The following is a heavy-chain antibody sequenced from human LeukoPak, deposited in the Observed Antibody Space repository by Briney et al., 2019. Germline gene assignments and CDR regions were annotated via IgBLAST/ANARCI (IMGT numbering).Heavy chain of an antibody. V-gene: IGHV3-33*01. D-gene: IGHD6-13*01. CDR1: GFTFSSYG. CDR3: ARGLGGAAAAFSTQDYCYYYGMDV. Sequence: GGSLRLSCAASGFTFSSYGMHWVRQAPGKGLEWVAVIWYDGSNKYYADSVKGRFTISRDNSKNTLYLQMNSLRAEDTAVYYCARGLGGAAAAFSTQDYCYYYGMDVWGQGTTVTVSS. CDR2: IWYDGSNK. J-gene: IGHJ6*02.